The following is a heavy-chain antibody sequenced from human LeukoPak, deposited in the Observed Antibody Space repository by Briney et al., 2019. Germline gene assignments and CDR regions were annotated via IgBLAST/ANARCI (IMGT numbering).Heavy chain of an antibody. Sequence: PGGSLRLSCAASGFSFSGYFTSWVRQAPGKGLEWISYISSGSTSIYYADSVKGRFTISRDNAKNSLSLQMNSLRDEDTAVYYCARQVGTYGRNGLDVWGQGTTVTVSS. CDR1: GFSFSGYF. D-gene: IGHD3-10*01. J-gene: IGHJ6*02. CDR3: ARQVGTYGRNGLDV. CDR2: ISSGSTSI. V-gene: IGHV3-48*02.